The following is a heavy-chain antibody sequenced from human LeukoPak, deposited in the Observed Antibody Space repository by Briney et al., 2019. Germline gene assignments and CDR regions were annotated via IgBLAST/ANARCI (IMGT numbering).Heavy chain of an antibody. CDR2: IYYSGST. CDR1: GGSISSYY. D-gene: IGHD3-10*01. J-gene: IGHJ6*02. V-gene: IGHV4-59*01. CDR3: ARSYGSGSYYPYYYYGMDV. Sequence: PSETLSLTCTVSGGSISSYYWSWIRQPPGKGLEWIGYIYYSGSTNYNPSLKSRVTISVDTSKNQFSLKLSSVTAADTAVYYCARSYGSGSYYPYYYYGMDVWGQGTTVTVSS.